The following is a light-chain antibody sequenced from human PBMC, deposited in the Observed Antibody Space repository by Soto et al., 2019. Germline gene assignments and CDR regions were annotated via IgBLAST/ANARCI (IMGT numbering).Light chain of an antibody. CDR3: QQYDNLPLT. J-gene: IGKJ4*01. Sequence: DIQMTQSPSSLSGSVGDRVTITCRASQDISNYLNWYQQKPGKAPKLLIYDASNLETGVPSRFSGSGSGTDFTFTISSLQPEDIATYYCQQYDNLPLTFGGGTKLDI. V-gene: IGKV1-33*01. CDR1: QDISNY. CDR2: DAS.